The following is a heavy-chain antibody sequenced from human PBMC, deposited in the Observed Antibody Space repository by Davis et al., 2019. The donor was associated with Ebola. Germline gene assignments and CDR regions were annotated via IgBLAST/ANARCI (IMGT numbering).Heavy chain of an antibody. CDR1: GFTLSSYG. Sequence: PGGSLRLSCAASGFTLSSYGLHWVRQPPGKGLEWVAVIWYDGRNQYYADSVKGRFTISRDNSKNTLYLQMNRLRAEDTAIYYCAKDTAYRAVPGILIDSWGQGTLVTVSS. J-gene: IGHJ4*02. CDR3: AKDTAYRAVPGILIDS. CDR2: IWYDGRNQ. D-gene: IGHD6-13*01. V-gene: IGHV3-33*06.